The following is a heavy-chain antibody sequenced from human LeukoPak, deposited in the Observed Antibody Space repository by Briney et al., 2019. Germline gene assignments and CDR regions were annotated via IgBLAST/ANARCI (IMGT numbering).Heavy chain of an antibody. V-gene: IGHV2-5*01. CDR3: AHSPQIGYCSSTSCLKWFDP. CDR2: IYWNDDE. D-gene: IGHD2-2*01. J-gene: IGHJ5*02. Sequence: ESGPTLVKPTQTLTLTCTFSGFSLSTSGVGVGWIRQPPGKALEWLALIYWNDDEHYSPPLKSRLTITKDTSKKQVVLTMTNMDPVDTATYYCAHSPQIGYCSSTSCLKWFDPWGQGTLVTVSS. CDR1: GFSLSTSGVG.